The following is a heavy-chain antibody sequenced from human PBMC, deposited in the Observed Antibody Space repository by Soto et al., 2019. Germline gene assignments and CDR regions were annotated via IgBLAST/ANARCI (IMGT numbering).Heavy chain of an antibody. V-gene: IGHV4-34*01. CDR3: AKAGTANVLRYFDPRDWFDP. D-gene: IGHD3-9*01. CDR1: GGSFSGYY. J-gene: IGHJ5*02. CDR2: INHSGST. Sequence: ASETLSLTCAVYGGSFSGYYWSWIRQPPGKGLEWIGEINHSGSTNYNPSLKSRVTISVDTSKNQFSLKLSSVTAADTAVYYCAKAGTANVLRYFDPRDWFDPWGQGTLVTVSS.